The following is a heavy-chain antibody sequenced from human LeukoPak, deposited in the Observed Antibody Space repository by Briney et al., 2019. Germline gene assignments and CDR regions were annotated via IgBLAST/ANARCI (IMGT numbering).Heavy chain of an antibody. V-gene: IGHV4-30-4*01. CDR1: GGSISSDDYY. J-gene: IGHJ4*02. Sequence: PSQTLSLTCTVSGGSISSDDYYWSWIRQPPGKGLEWIGHIYYSGTTSYNPSLKSRVTISLDTSKNQFSLKLSSVTAADTAVYYCARGANWGSPDYWGQGTLVTVSS. CDR2: IYYSGTT. CDR3: ARGANWGSPDY. D-gene: IGHD7-27*01.